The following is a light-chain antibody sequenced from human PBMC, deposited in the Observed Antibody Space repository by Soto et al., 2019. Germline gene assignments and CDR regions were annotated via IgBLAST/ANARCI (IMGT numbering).Light chain of an antibody. J-gene: IGLJ1*01. CDR2: EVN. Sequence: QSALTQPPSASGSPGQSVTISCTGTRSDVGGYNYVSWYQQLPGKAPKLMIYEVNKRPSGVPDRFSGSKSGTTASLTVSGLQAEDEADYYCSSYAGSNNKVFGTGTKLTVL. CDR3: SSYAGSNNKV. V-gene: IGLV2-8*01. CDR1: RSDVGGYNY.